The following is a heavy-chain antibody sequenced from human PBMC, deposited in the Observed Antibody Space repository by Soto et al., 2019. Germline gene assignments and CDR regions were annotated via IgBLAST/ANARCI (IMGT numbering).Heavy chain of an antibody. CDR2: INDSGDI. D-gene: IGHD3-10*01. V-gene: IGHV4-34*02. J-gene: IGHJ6*03. Sequence: QVQLQQWGAGLLKPSETLSLTCAVYGGSFSGYQWSWIRQTPGKGLEWIGGINDSGDINYNPSLKSRVTILVDAAKKQIFLKLSSVTAADTAVYSCARGLILWFGDLSRRGGYYYYMDVWGKGTTVTVSS. CDR1: GGSFSGYQ. CDR3: ARGLILWFGDLSRRGGYYYYMDV.